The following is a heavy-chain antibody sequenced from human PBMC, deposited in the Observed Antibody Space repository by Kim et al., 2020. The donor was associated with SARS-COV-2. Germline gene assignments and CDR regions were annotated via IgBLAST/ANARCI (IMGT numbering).Heavy chain of an antibody. Sequence: ASVKVSCKASGYTFTSYGISWVRQPPGQGLEWMGWISAYNGNTNYAQKLQGRVTMTTDTSTSTAYMELRSLRSDDTAVYYCARAPGYDSSGYCPNWGQGTLVTVSS. D-gene: IGHD3-22*01. J-gene: IGHJ4*02. V-gene: IGHV1-18*01. CDR1: GYTFTSYG. CDR3: ARAPGYDSSGYCPN. CDR2: ISAYNGNT.